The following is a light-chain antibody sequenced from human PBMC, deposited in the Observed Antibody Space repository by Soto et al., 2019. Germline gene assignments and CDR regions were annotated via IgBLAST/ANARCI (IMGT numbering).Light chain of an antibody. J-gene: IGKJ1*01. CDR2: GAS. CDR1: QSVSSN. V-gene: IGKV3-15*01. CDR3: QQYNNWPPWT. Sequence: EIVMTQSPGTLSSSPGGRATLSCRASQSVSSNLAWYQQKPGQAPRLLIYGASTRATGIPARFSGSGSGTEFTLTISSLQSEDFAVYYCQQYNNWPPWTFGQGTKVDIK.